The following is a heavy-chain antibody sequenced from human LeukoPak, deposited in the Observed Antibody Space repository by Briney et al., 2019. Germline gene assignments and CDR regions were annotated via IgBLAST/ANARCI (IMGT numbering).Heavy chain of an antibody. D-gene: IGHD3-9*01. CDR3: ARGSNYDILTGYCFDY. Sequence: PSQTLSLTCTVSGDSISSGGYYWRWIRQPPGKGLEWIGEINHSGSTNYNPSLKSRVTISVDTSKNQFSLKLSSVTAADTAVYYCARGSNYDILTGYCFDYWGQGTLVTVYS. CDR2: INHSGST. CDR1: GDSISSGGYY. J-gene: IGHJ4*02. V-gene: IGHV4-30-2*01.